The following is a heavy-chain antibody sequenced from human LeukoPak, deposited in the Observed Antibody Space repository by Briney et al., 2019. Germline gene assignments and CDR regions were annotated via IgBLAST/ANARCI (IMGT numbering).Heavy chain of an antibody. D-gene: IGHD3-9*01. Sequence: PSETLSLTCTVSGGSISSSSYYWGWIRQPPGKGLEWIGSIYYSGSTYYNPSLKSRVTISVDTSKNQFSLKLSSVTAADTAVYYCARRATGGYNPYYFDYWGQGTLVTVSS. CDR3: ARRATGGYNPYYFDY. CDR2: IYYSGST. CDR1: GGSISSSSYY. J-gene: IGHJ4*02. V-gene: IGHV4-39*01.